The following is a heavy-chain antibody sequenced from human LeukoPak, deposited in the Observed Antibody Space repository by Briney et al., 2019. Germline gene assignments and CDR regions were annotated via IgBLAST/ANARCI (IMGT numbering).Heavy chain of an antibody. V-gene: IGHV1-8*01. D-gene: IGHD2-21*01. CDR2: MNPNSGNT. CDR3: ARLLSYIDAFDI. CDR1: GYTFTGYD. J-gene: IGHJ3*02. Sequence: ASVKVSCKASGYTFTGYDINWVRPATGQGLEWMGWMNPNSGNTGYAQKFQGRVTMTSNTSISTAYMELSSLRSEDTAVYYCARLLSYIDAFDIWGQGTMVTVSS.